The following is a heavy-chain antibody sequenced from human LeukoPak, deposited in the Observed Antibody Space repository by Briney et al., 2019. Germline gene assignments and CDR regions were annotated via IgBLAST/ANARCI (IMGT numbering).Heavy chain of an antibody. Sequence: PGGSLRLSCAASGFTVSSNYMSWVRQAPGKGLEWVAVISYDDSNEYFADSVKGRFTISRDNSKNTLFLQMNGLRAEDTAVYYCARVVEYQLPSHFDYWAREPWSPSPQ. J-gene: IGHJ4*02. CDR2: ISYDDSNE. V-gene: IGHV3-30*03. CDR3: ARVVEYQLPSHFDY. D-gene: IGHD2-2*01. CDR1: GFTVSSNY.